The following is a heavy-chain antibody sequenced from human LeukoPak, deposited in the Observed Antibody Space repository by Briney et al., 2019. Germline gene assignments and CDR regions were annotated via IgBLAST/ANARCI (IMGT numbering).Heavy chain of an antibody. J-gene: IGHJ6*03. V-gene: IGHV3-7*01. CDR2: IYQDGSDK. Sequence: GGSLRLFCAASGFTFNSYSMHWVRQAPGKGLERVANIYQDGSDKYYVDSVKGRFTISRDNAKNSLYLQMNSLRAEDTAVYYCARGGCTSTSCCCYYYMDVWGKGATVTVSS. D-gene: IGHD2-2*01. CDR3: ARGGCTSTSCCCYYYMDV. CDR1: GFTFNSYS.